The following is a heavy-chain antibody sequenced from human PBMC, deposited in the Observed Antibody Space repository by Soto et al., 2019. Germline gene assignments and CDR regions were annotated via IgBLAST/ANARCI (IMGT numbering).Heavy chain of an antibody. D-gene: IGHD2-15*01. Sequence: QVQLVESGGGVVQPGGSLRLSCAASGFTFRNHAMHWVRQAPVKGLECLAVIAYDGSNAFYRDSVKGRFTISRDNSKNSLYLHMNSLRSEDTGVYYCARGDREDILVVVGARPGEYGIDSWGQGTTVTVSS. CDR1: GFTFRNHA. V-gene: IGHV3-30-3*01. CDR3: ARGDREDILVVVGARPGEYGIDS. J-gene: IGHJ6*02. CDR2: IAYDGSNA.